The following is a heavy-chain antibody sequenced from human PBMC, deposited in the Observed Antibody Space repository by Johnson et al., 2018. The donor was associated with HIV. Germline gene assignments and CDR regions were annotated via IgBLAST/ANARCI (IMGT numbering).Heavy chain of an antibody. CDR3: ARSKDCSVGTCPDGFDI. Sequence: QVQLVESGGGLVKPGGSLRLSCVASGFTFSDYYMSWIRQAPGKGLEWVSYISGRGGTIYSADSVKGRFTTSRDNAKKSLYLQMNSLRAEDTAVYYCARSKDCSVGTCPDGFDIWGQGTMVIVSS. V-gene: IGHV3-11*04. J-gene: IGHJ3*02. D-gene: IGHD2-15*01. CDR2: ISGRGGTI. CDR1: GFTFSDYY.